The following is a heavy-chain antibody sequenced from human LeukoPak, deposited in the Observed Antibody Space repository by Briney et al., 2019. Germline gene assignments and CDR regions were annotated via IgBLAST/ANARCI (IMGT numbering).Heavy chain of an antibody. CDR2: IKSDGSST. V-gene: IGHV3-74*01. D-gene: IGHD4-23*01. Sequence: GGSLRLSCAASGFTSSSFWMHWVRQAPGKGLVWVSRIKSDGSSTSYADSVKGRFTISRDNAKNTLYLQMNSLRAEDTAVYYCARDLDYGGYSNFEYWGQGTLVTVSS. CDR1: GFTSSSFW. CDR3: ARDLDYGGYSNFEY. J-gene: IGHJ4*02.